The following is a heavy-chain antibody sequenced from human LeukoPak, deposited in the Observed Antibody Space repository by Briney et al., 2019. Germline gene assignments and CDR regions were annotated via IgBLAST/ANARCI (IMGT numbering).Heavy chain of an antibody. Sequence: SETLSLTCIVSGGSINGYFWSWIRQPPGKGLEWIGYIYSSGTTKYSPSLKSRITMSVDPSRKQFSLRLNSVTTADTAVYYCAREGTDYWGQGTLVTVSS. CDR1: GGSINGYF. CDR3: AREGTDY. V-gene: IGHV4-59*01. CDR2: IYSSGTT. J-gene: IGHJ4*02.